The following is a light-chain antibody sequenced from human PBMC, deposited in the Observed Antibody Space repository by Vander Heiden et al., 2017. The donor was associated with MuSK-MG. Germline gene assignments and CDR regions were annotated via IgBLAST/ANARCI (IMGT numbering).Light chain of an antibody. CDR2: AAS. Sequence: DIQMPQSPFSLSASVGDRVTITCRASQSISSYLNWYQQKPGKAPKLLIYAASNLQGGVPSRFSGSGSGTDFTLTISSLQREDFATYYCQQSYSTPSFGPGTKVDFK. J-gene: IGKJ3*01. V-gene: IGKV1-39*01. CDR1: QSISSY. CDR3: QQSYSTPS.